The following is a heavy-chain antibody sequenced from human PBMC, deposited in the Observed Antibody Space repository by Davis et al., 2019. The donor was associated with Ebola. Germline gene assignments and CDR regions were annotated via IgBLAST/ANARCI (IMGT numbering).Heavy chain of an antibody. CDR3: AGGLGAFDI. CDR2: IYYSGST. Sequence: SETLSLTCTVSGGSISSSSYYWGWIRQPPGKGLEWIGSIYYSGSTYYNPSLKSRVTMSVDTSKNQFSLKLSSVTAADTAVYYCAGGLGAFDIWGQGTMVTVSS. V-gene: IGHV4-39*01. J-gene: IGHJ3*02. D-gene: IGHD3/OR15-3a*01. CDR1: GGSISSSSYY.